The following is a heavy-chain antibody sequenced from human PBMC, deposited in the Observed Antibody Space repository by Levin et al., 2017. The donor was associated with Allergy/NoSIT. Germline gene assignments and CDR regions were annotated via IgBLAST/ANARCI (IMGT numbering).Heavy chain of an antibody. V-gene: IGHV1-69*13. CDR2: IIPIFGTA. D-gene: IGHD4-11*01. Sequence: SVKVSCKASGGTFSSYAISWVRQAPGQGLEWMGGIIPIFGTANYAQKFQGRVTITADESTSTAYMELSSLRSEDTAVYYCARDLMGYSNYAPYYYYDYGMDVWGQGTTVTVSS. CDR1: GGTFSSYA. CDR3: ARDLMGYSNYAPYYYYDYGMDV. J-gene: IGHJ6*02.